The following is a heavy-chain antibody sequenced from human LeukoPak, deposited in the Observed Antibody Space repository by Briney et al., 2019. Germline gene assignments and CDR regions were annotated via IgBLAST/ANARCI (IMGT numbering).Heavy chain of an antibody. CDR3: AKDGAFYDILTGYYTGGFDY. CDR2: IYSGGST. V-gene: IGHV3-53*05. D-gene: IGHD3-9*01. CDR1: GFTVSSNY. J-gene: IGHJ4*02. Sequence: GGSLRLSCAASGFTVSSNYMSWVRQAPGKGLEWVSVIYSGGSTYYADSVKGRFTISRDNSKNTLYLQMNSLRAEDTAVYYCAKDGAFYDILTGYYTGGFDYWGQGTLVTVSS.